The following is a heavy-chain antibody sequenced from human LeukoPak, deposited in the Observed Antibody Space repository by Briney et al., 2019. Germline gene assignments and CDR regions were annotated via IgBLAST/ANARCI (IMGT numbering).Heavy chain of an antibody. Sequence: GGSLRLSCAAAGFTFSSYSMNWVRQAPGKGLEWVSSISSSTSYIYYADSVKGRFTISRDNAKNSLYLQMNSLRAEDTAVYYCARTGGGSCYPDWGQGTLVTVSS. CDR1: GFTFSSYS. J-gene: IGHJ4*02. D-gene: IGHD2-15*01. CDR2: ISSSTSYI. V-gene: IGHV3-21*01. CDR3: ARTGGGSCYPD.